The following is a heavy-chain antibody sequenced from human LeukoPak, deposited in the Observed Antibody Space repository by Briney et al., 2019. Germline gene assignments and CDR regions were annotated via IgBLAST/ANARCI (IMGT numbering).Heavy chain of an antibody. CDR1: GGTFSSYD. V-gene: IGHV1-69*13. CDR2: VIPIFGSA. CDR3: ARDEQDTSSWYSRWFDP. D-gene: IGHD6-13*01. Sequence: ASVKVSCRASGGTFSSYDISWVRQAPGQGLEWMGGVIPIFGSANYSQKFQGRVTITADESTSTAYMELSNLRSEDTAVYYCARDEQDTSSWYSRWFDPWGQGTLVTVSS. J-gene: IGHJ5*02.